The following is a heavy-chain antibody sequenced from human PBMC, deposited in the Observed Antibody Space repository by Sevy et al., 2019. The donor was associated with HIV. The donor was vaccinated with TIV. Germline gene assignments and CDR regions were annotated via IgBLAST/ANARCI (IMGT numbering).Heavy chain of an antibody. CDR2: ISYDGSNK. CDR3: ATAYSHCSGGSCYSGTSYMDV. J-gene: IGHJ6*03. CDR1: GFTFSSYG. D-gene: IGHD2-15*01. Sequence: LTCAASGFTFSSYGMHWVRQAPGKGLEWVAVISYDGSNKYYADSVKGRFTISRDNSKNTLYLQMNSLRAEDTAVYYCATAYSHCSGGSCYSGTSYMDVWGKGTTVTVSS. V-gene: IGHV3-30*03.